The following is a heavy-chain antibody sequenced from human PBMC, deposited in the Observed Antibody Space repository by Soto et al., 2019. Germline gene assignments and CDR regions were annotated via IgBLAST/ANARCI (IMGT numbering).Heavy chain of an antibody. CDR2: VSYDGSNK. V-gene: IGHV3-30*18. CDR1: GFTFSSYG. J-gene: IGHJ4*02. CDR3: AKDTYYYDRSGYYTYDH. D-gene: IGHD3-22*01. Sequence: QVPLVESGGGVVQPGRSLRLSCAASGFTFSSYGVHWVRQAPGKGLEWVASVSYDGSNKHYADSVKGRFTISRDNSRNTLDLQMNSLRAEDTAVYYCAKDTYYYDRSGYYTYDHWGQGTQVTVSS.